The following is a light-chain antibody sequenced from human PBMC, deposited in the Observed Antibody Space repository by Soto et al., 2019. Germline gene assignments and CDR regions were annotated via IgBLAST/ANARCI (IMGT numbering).Light chain of an antibody. Sequence: QTVLTQPPSASGTPGQRVTISCSGSSSNIGGNTVNWYQHLPGSAPKLLIYSDSQRPSGIPDRISGSKSGTSGSLAISGLQSDDEADYYCAAWDDSLSGVVFGGGTQLTVL. CDR3: AAWDDSLSGVV. J-gene: IGLJ2*01. CDR2: SDS. V-gene: IGLV1-44*01. CDR1: SSNIGGNT.